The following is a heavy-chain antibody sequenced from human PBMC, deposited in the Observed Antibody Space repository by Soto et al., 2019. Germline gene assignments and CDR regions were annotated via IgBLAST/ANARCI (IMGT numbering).Heavy chain of an antibody. CDR3: TTDVVVVAGPFDY. Sequence: GGSLRLSCAASGFTFSNAWMSWVRQAPGKGLEWVGRIKSKTDGGATDYAAPVKGRFTISRVDSKNTLYLQMSSLKTEDTAVYYCTTDVVVVAGPFDYWGQGTLVTVSS. J-gene: IGHJ4*02. D-gene: IGHD2-15*01. V-gene: IGHV3-15*01. CDR1: GFTFSNAW. CDR2: IKSKTDGGAT.